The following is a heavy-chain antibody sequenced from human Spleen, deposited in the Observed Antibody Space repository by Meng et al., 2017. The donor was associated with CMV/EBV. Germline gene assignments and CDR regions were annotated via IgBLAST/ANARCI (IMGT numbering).Heavy chain of an antibody. J-gene: IGHJ4*02. CDR2: IGTAGDA. CDR3: AGPPLNYDSSGYLDY. CDR1: GFTFSSYD. D-gene: IGHD3-22*01. Sequence: GGSLRLSCAASGFTFSSYDMHWVRQATGKGLEWVSAIGTAGDAYYPGSVKGRFTISRENAKNSLYLQMNSLRAGDTAVYYCAGPPLNYDSSGYLDYWGQGTLVTVSS. V-gene: IGHV3-13*01.